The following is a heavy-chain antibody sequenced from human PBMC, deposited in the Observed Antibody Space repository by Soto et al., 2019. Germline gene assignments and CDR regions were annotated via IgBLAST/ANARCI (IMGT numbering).Heavy chain of an antibody. Sequence: QVQMVESGGGVVQPGTSLRLSCVGSGFTFRSYVIHWVRQAAGKGLEWVARTSYDGSNKYYVDSVKGRFTICRDNSTNKVNLQMDSMRIEDTALFDCARWGTTGGLDIWGQGTLVSVSS. CDR1: GFTFRSYV. CDR3: ARWGTTGGLDI. CDR2: TSYDGSNK. J-gene: IGHJ4*02. D-gene: IGHD3-16*01. V-gene: IGHV3-30*19.